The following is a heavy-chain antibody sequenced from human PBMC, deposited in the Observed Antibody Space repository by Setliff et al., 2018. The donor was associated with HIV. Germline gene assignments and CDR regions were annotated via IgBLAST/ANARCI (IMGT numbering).Heavy chain of an antibody. Sequence: KPSETLSLTCIVSRGSISSTSHYWGWVRQSPGRRLEWIGGIYYSGRTYYNPSLKSRVTMSVDTSTNQFSLDLTSVTAADTAVYFCAGEIAPAARLPNVGGPPPPGYYHYMDVWGKGTTVTVSS. D-gene: IGHD2-8*01. CDR1: RGSISSTSHY. CDR3: AGEIAPAARLPNVGGPPPPGYYHYMDV. V-gene: IGHV4-39*07. J-gene: IGHJ6*03. CDR2: IYYSGRT.